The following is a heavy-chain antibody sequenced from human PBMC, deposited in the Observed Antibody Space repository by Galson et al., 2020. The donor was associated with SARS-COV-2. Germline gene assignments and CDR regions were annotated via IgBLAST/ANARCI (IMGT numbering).Heavy chain of an antibody. D-gene: IGHD2-15*01. V-gene: IGHV4-34*01. Sequence: SETLSLTCAVYGGSFSGYYWSWIRQPPGKGLEWIGEINHSGSTNYNPSLKSRVTISVDTSKNQFSLKLSSVTAADTAVYYCARKGYCSGGSCLRDRALFWFDPWGQGTLVTVSS. CDR3: ARKGYCSGGSCLRDRALFWFDP. J-gene: IGHJ5*02. CDR1: GGSFSGYY. CDR2: INHSGST.